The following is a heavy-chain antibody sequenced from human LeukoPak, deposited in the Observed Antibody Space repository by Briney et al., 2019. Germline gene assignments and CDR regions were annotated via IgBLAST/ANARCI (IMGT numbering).Heavy chain of an antibody. V-gene: IGHV3-23*01. J-gene: IGHJ4*02. Sequence: PGGSLRLPCAASGFTFSSYAMSWVRQAPGKGLEWVSASSGSGGSTYYADSVKGRSTISRDNSKNTLYLQMNSLRAEDTAVYYCAKGPAFYYDSSGSYFDFWGQGTLVTVSS. CDR2: SSGSGGST. CDR3: AKGPAFYYDSSGSYFDF. D-gene: IGHD3-22*01. CDR1: GFTFSSYA.